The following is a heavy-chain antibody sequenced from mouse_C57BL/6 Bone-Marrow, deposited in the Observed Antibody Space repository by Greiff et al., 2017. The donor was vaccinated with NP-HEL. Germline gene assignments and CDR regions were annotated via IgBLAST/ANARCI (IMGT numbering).Heavy chain of an antibody. V-gene: IGHV1-81*01. D-gene: IGHD2-4*01. CDR3: AREGIWGLRGYYYAMDY. Sequence: QVQLQQSGAELARPGASVKLSCKASGYTFTSYGISWVKQRTGQGLEWIGEIYPRSGNTYYNEKFKGKATLTADKSSSTAYMELRSLTSEDSAVYFCAREGIWGLRGYYYAMDYWGQGTSVTVSS. CDR2: IYPRSGNT. J-gene: IGHJ4*01. CDR1: GYTFTSYG.